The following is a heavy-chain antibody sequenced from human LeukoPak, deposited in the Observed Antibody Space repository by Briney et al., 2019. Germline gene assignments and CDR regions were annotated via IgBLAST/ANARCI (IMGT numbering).Heavy chain of an antibody. D-gene: IGHD1-14*01. J-gene: IGHJ4*02. CDR1: GFTFSSYA. Sequence: PGGSLRLSCAASGFTFSSYAMHWVRQAPGKGLEWAAVISYDGSNKYYADSVKGRFTISRDNSKNTLYLQMNSLRAEDTAVYYCASERRYYFDYWGQGTLVTVSS. V-gene: IGHV3-30-3*01. CDR3: ASERRYYFDY. CDR2: ISYDGSNK.